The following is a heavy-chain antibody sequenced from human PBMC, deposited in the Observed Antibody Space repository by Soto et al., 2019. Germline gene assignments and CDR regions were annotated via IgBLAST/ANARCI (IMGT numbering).Heavy chain of an antibody. CDR2: ISAYNGNT. CDR1: GYTFTNFG. V-gene: IGHV1-18*01. D-gene: IGHD3-16*01. Sequence: QVQLVQSGAEVKKPGASVKVSCKAFGYTFTNFGISWVRQAAGQGLEWMGWISAYNGNTNYAQNFQGRVTMPTDTSTSXXXXXXXXXXXXXXXXXXXXXXGTPIDYWGQGTLVTV. CDR3: XXXGTPIDY. J-gene: IGHJ4*02.